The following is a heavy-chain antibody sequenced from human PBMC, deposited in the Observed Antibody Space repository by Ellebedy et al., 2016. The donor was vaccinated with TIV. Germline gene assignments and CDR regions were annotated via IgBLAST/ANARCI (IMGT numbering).Heavy chain of an antibody. V-gene: IGHV3-11*01. CDR2: ISTSVYTV. Sequence: GESLKISCAASGFSFSDYYMSWIRQVPGKGLEWISYISTSVYTVYYADSVKGRFTVSRDNARNSLDLQMNSLRAEDTAVYYCGRVRQGSGGDNFWGQGTLVTVSA. CDR1: GFSFSDYY. J-gene: IGHJ4*02. D-gene: IGHD2-21*02. CDR3: GRVRQGSGGDNF.